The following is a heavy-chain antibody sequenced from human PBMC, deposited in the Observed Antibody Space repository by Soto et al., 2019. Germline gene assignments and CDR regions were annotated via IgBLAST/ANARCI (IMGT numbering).Heavy chain of an antibody. J-gene: IGHJ2*01. D-gene: IGHD6-13*01. Sequence: QLQLQESGPGLVKSSETLSLTCTVSGGSISSSSYYWNWIRQPPGKGLEWIGEINHGGSTKNNPSLRSRVTISVDTSKNQFSLELTSVTAADTAVYYCARVRSSTWNRVAYWYFDLWGRGTLVTVSS. CDR2: INHGGST. V-gene: IGHV4-39*07. CDR1: GGSISSSSYY. CDR3: ARVRSSTWNRVAYWYFDL.